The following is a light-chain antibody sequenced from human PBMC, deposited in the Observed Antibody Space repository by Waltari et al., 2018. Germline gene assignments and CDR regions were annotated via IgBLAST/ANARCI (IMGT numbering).Light chain of an antibody. CDR2: DVY. J-gene: IGLJ2*01. V-gene: IGLV2-14*01. CDR3: SSYTSSGVV. CDR1: GSDAGGYDY. Sequence: QSALTQPASVSGSPGQAIIISCTGTGSDAGGYDYVSWYQQYPGKAPRLIIYDVYNRPSGVSNRFSGSKSDNTASLTISGLQAEDESVYYCSSYTSSGVVFGGGTKLTVL.